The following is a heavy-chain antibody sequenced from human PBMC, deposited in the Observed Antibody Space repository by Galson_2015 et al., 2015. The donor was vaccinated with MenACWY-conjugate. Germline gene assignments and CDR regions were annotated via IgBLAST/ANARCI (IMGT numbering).Heavy chain of an antibody. CDR3: ARVIDNYFYGMDG. Sequence: SLRLSCAASGFNFNSYGLHWVRQAPGKGLEWVAVISDDGSDKFYTDSVKGRFTVSRDNTSNTLYLEMNNLRNEDTAIYFCARVIDNYFYGMDGWGQGTRVTVSS. CDR2: ISDDGSDK. J-gene: IGHJ6*02. V-gene: IGHV3-30*03. D-gene: IGHD5-24*01. CDR1: GFNFNSYG.